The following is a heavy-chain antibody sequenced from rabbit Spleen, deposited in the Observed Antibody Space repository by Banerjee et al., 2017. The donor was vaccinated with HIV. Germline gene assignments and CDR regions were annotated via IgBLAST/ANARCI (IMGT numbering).Heavy chain of an antibody. V-gene: IGHV1S45*01. J-gene: IGHJ4*01. D-gene: IGHD6-1*01. CDR3: ARDDGSYDYIDVYFKL. CDR2: IYTGNGKT. CDR1: GFSFSSSYD. Sequence: QEQLVESGGGLVKPGAPLTLTCTASGFSFSSSYDMCWVRQAPGKGLEWIGCIYTGNGKTYYASWAKGRFTVSKSSSTTVTLQMTSLTAADTAAYFCARDDGSYDYIDVYFKLCVQGTLVTVS.